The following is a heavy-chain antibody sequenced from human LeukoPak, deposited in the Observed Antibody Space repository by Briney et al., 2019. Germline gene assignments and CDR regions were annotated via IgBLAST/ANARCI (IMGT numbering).Heavy chain of an antibody. D-gene: IGHD4-17*01. CDR3: AKDRLGNDYGDSTAFDY. V-gene: IGHV3-23*01. J-gene: IGHJ4*02. Sequence: GGSLRLSCAASGLTFSAYGMSWIRQSPEKGLEWVSAISGSGGSTYYADSVKGWFTISRDNSKNTLYLQMNSLRAEDTAVYYCAKDRLGNDYGDSTAFDYWGQGTLVTVSS. CDR1: GLTFSAYG. CDR2: ISGSGGST.